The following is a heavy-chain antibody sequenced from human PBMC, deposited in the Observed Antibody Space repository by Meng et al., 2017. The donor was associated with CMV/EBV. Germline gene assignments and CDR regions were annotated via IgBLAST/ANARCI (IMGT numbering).Heavy chain of an antibody. J-gene: IGHJ6*02. D-gene: IGHD2-2*02. Sequence: GGSLRLSCAASGFTFSSYAMHRVRQAPGKGLEWVAVISYDGSNKYYADSVKGRFTISRDNSKNTLYLQMNSLRAEDTAVYYCARDRGGYCSSTSCYTYYYYGMDVWGQGTTVTVSS. CDR1: GFTFSSYA. CDR2: ISYDGSNK. V-gene: IGHV3-30-3*01. CDR3: ARDRGGYCSSTSCYTYYYYGMDV.